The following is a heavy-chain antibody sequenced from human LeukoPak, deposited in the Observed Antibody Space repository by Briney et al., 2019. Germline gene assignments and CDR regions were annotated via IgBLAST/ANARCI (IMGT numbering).Heavy chain of an antibody. CDR3: ARDGGTHCSGGSCYISDGMDV. CDR1: GGSFSGYY. J-gene: IGHJ6*02. CDR2: INHSGST. V-gene: IGHV4-34*01. Sequence: SETLSLTCAVSGGSFSGYYWSWIRQPPGKGLEWIGEINHSGSTNYNPSLKSRVTISVDTSKNQFSLKLSSVTAADTAVYYCARDGGTHCSGGSCYISDGMDVWGQGTTVTVSS. D-gene: IGHD2-15*01.